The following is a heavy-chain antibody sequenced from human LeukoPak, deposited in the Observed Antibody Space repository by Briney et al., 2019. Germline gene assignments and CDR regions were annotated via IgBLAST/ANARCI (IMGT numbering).Heavy chain of an antibody. D-gene: IGHD1-1*01. CDR3: ARGLGNDGIFDY. Sequence: GASVKVSCKASGYTFTDYYMHWVRQAPGQGLEWMGWINLNSRGTNYAQKFQGRVTMTRDTSISTAYMELNRLRSEDTAVYYCARGLGNDGIFDYWGQGTLVTVSS. V-gene: IGHV1-2*02. CDR1: GYTFTDYY. CDR2: INLNSRGT. J-gene: IGHJ4*02.